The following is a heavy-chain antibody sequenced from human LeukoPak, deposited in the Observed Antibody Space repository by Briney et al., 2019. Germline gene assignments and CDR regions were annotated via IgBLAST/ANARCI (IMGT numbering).Heavy chain of an antibody. CDR3: AKDAAYSGDAFDY. Sequence: GGSLRLSCAVSGFTFSRYGMHWVRQAPGKGLEWVAVIGYDGNNKDYADSVRGRFTISRDNSKNTLYLQMNSLRGEDTAVYYCAKDAAYSGDAFDYWGQGTLVTVSS. J-gene: IGHJ4*02. CDR2: IGYDGNNK. V-gene: IGHV3-30*18. D-gene: IGHD5-12*01. CDR1: GFTFSRYG.